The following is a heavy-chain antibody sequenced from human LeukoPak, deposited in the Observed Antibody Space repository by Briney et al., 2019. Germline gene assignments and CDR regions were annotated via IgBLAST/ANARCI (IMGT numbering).Heavy chain of an antibody. CDR3: ARELDSGSYSAFDY. D-gene: IGHD1-26*01. CDR1: GFTFSSYS. CDR2: ISSSSSYI. J-gene: IGHJ4*02. Sequence: GGSLRLSCAASGFTFSSYSMNWVRQAPGKGLEWVSSISSSSSYIYYADSVKGRFTISRDNAKNSLYLQMNSLRAEDTAVYYCARELDSGSYSAFDYWGQRTLVTVSS. V-gene: IGHV3-21*01.